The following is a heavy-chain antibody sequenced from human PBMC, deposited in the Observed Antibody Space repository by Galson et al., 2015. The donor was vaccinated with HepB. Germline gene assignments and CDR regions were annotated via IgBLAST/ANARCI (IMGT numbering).Heavy chain of an antibody. CDR1: GFSFSSYS. CDR2: ISSSSSTI. V-gene: IGHV3-48*04. Sequence: SLRLSCAASGFSFSSYSMNWVRQAPGKGLEWVPFISSSSSTIYYADSVKGRFTISRDNAKSSLYLQMNNLRAEDTAVYYCARIPYGDYSREYDDWGQGTLVTVSS. D-gene: IGHD4-17*01. J-gene: IGHJ4*02. CDR3: ARIPYGDYSREYDD.